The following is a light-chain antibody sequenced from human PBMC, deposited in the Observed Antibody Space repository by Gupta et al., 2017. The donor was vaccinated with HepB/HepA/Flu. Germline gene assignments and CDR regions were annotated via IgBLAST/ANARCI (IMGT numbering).Light chain of an antibody. V-gene: IGLV2-8*01. CDR1: TSDVGGYNY. CDR3: SSYAGSDNLV. CDR2: EVY. J-gene: IGLJ2*01. Sequence: QSALTQPPSASGSSGQSVTISCTGTTSDVGGYNYVSWYQHHPGKAPKLMIFEVYHRPSGAPDRFSGSKSGNTASLTVSGLQAEDEADYYCSSYAGSDNLVFGGGTKLTVL.